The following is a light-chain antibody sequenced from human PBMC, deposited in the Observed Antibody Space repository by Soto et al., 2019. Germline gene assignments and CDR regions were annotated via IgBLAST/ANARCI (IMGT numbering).Light chain of an antibody. J-gene: IGKJ1*01. V-gene: IGKV1-5*03. CDR3: QQYNSYWP. CDR2: KAS. CDR1: QSISSW. Sequence: DIQMTQSTSTLSASVGDRVTITCRASQSISSWLAWYQQKPGKAPKLLIYKASSLESGVPSRFSGSGSGTEFTLTISSLQPDDFATYYCQQYNSYWPFGQGTKV.